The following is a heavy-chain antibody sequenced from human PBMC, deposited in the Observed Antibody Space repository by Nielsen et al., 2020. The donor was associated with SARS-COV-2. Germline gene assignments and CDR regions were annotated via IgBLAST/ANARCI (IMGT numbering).Heavy chain of an antibody. Sequence: GGSLRLSCKGSGYSFTSYWIGWVRQMPGKGLEWMGIIYPGDSDTRYSPSFQGQVTISADKSISTAYLQWSSLKASDTAMYYCARSVSSWYPTYFDYWGQGTLVTVSS. J-gene: IGHJ4*02. CDR1: GYSFTSYW. V-gene: IGHV5-51*01. CDR2: IYPGDSDT. D-gene: IGHD6-13*01. CDR3: ARSVSSWYPTYFDY.